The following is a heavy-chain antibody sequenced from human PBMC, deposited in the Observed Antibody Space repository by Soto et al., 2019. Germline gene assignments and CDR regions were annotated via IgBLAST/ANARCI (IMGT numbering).Heavy chain of an antibody. D-gene: IGHD6-13*01. CDR2: ISYDGSNK. CDR1: GFTFSSYG. V-gene: IGHV3-30*18. CDR3: AKDFEGYSRGCCAFDI. Sequence: GGSLRLSCAASGFTFSSYGMHWVRQAPGKGLEWVAVISYDGSNKYYADSVKGRFTISRDNSKNTLYLQMNSLRAEDTAVYYCAKDFEGYSRGCCAFDIWGQGTMVTVSS. J-gene: IGHJ3*02.